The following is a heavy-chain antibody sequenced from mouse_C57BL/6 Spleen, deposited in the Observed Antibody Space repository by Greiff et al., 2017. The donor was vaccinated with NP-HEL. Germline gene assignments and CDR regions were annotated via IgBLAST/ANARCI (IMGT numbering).Heavy chain of an antibody. J-gene: IGHJ2*01. Sequence: VQLVESGAELVRPGASVTLSCKASGYTFTDYEMHWVKQTPVHGLEWIGAIDPETGGTAYNQKFKGKAILTADKSSSTAYMELRSLTSEDSAVYYCTRPWDGNYFDYWGQGTTLTVSS. V-gene: IGHV1-15*01. D-gene: IGHD4-1*01. CDR3: TRPWDGNYFDY. CDR2: IDPETGGT. CDR1: GYTFTDYE.